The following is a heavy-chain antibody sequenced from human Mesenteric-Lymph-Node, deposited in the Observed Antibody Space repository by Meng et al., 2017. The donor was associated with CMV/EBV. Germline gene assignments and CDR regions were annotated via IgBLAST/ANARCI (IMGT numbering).Heavy chain of an antibody. CDR2: IYSGGSR. D-gene: IGHD4-11*01. J-gene: IGHJ6*02. CDR1: GFSVSGNY. CDR3: ARALYSNYPYYYYGMDV. V-gene: IGHV3-66*02. Sequence: GGSLRLSCAASGFSVSGNYMSWVRQAPGKGLEWVSVIYSGGSRYFADSVKGRFTMSRDDSKNTLYLQMSSLRAEDTAVYYCARALYSNYPYYYYGMDVWGQGTTVTVFS.